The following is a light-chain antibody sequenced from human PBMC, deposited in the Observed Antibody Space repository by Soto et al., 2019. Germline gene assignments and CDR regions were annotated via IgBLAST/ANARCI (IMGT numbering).Light chain of an antibody. V-gene: IGKV3-15*01. CDR2: GTS. CDR3: QQRSSWPLT. Sequence: ELVMTQSPATLSVSPEERATLSCRASQSFSSNVAWYQQKPGQAPRLLIYGTSTRVTGIPARFSGSGSGTEFTLTISSLQSEDFAVYFCQQRSSWPLTFGGGTKVDI. J-gene: IGKJ4*02. CDR1: QSFSSN.